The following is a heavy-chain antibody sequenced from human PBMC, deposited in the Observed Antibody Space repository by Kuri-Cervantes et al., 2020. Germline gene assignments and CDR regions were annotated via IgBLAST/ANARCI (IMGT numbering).Heavy chain of an antibody. V-gene: IGHV4-34*01. Sequence: SETLSLTCTVSGGSISSYYWSWIRQPPGKGLEWIGEINHSGSTNYNPSLKSRVTISVDTSKNQFSLKLSSVTAADTAVYYCARAKTTVTTLFDYWGQGTLVTVSS. CDR2: INHSGST. J-gene: IGHJ4*02. D-gene: IGHD4-17*01. CDR3: ARAKTTVTTLFDY. CDR1: GGSISSYY.